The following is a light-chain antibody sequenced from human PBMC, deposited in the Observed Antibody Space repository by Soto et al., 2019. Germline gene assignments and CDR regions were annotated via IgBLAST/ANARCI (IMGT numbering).Light chain of an antibody. CDR2: DAS. J-gene: IGKJ1*01. V-gene: IGKV1-5*01. CDR3: QQYSSDSAWT. Sequence: DIQMPQYPNPLSASIGDRFTITCLASQSISKWLAWHQQKPGKAPKLLIYDASSLQSGVPPRFSGSGSGTEFTLTIRSLQPDDIAPYYCQQYSSDSAWTFGEGSKVDIK. CDR1: QSISKW.